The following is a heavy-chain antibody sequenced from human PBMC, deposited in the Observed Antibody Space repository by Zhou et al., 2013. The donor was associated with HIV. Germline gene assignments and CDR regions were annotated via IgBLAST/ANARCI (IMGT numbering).Heavy chain of an antibody. Sequence: QVQLQESGPGLVKPSETLSLTCAVSGFSITSSYYWGWIRQPPGKGLEWIGSIYQSGSTYYSPSLKSRVTISVDKSNNHFSLELSSVTAADTAVYYCAREGVGXYCGITSCNFDYWGQGNSGHRLL. CDR3: AREGVGXYCGITSCNFDY. CDR2: IYQSGST. CDR1: GFSITSSYY. D-gene: IGHD2-2*01. V-gene: IGHV4-38-2*02. J-gene: IGHJ4*02.